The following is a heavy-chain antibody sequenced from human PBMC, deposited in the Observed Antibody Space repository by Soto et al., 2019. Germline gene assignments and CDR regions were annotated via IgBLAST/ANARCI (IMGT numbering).Heavy chain of an antibody. D-gene: IGHD2-21*01. Sequence: RGSLRLSCAASGFTFSSYSMNWVRQAPGKGLEWVSSISSSSSDIYYADSVKGRFTISRDNAKNSLYLQMNSLKIEDTAVYYCTTDSYRSITIVRFDYWGHGTLVTVSS. V-gene: IGHV3-21*04. CDR1: GFTFSSYS. J-gene: IGHJ4*01. CDR3: TTDSYRSITIVRFDY. CDR2: ISSSSSDI.